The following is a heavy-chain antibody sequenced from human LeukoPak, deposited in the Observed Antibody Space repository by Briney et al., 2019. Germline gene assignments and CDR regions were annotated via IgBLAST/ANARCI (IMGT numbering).Heavy chain of an antibody. J-gene: IGHJ4*02. CDR3: ARHSRGYDSEFGY. D-gene: IGHD5-12*01. V-gene: IGHV4-59*08. CDR2: MYYSGST. Sequence: SETLSLTCTVSGDSIITYYWSWIRQPPGKGLEWIGYMYYSGSTNYNPSLKSRVTISVDKSRNQFSLTLSSVTAADTAVYYCARHSRGYDSEFGYWGQGTLVTVSA. CDR1: GDSIITYY.